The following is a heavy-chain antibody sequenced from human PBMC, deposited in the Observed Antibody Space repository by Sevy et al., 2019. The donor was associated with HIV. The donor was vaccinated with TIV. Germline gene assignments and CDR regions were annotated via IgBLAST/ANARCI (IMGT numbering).Heavy chain of an antibody. V-gene: IGHV1-18*01. CDR1: GYTFSSNG. CDR2: IGVYNGNS. D-gene: IGHD3-10*01. CDR3: ARVPTYYFGSGTYFDY. J-gene: IGHJ4*01. Sequence: ASVKVSCKASGYTFSSNGIAWVRQAPGQGLQWMGWIGVYNGNSKYAQNLQDRLTMTTDTSTSTAYMELKSLRSDDTAAYYCARVPTYYFGSGTYFDYWGHGTLVNVSS.